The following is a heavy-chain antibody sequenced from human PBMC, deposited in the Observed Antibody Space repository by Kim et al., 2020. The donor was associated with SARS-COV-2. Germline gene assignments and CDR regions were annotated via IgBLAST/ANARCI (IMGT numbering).Heavy chain of an antibody. CDR2: ISGSGGST. CDR1: GFTFSSYA. CDR3: AKDLTARDSGSWQPYKTVENYYYGMDV. Sequence: GGSLRLSCAASGFTFSSYAMSWVRQAPGKGLEWVSAISGSGGSTYYADFVKGRFTISRDNSKNTLYLLRNSMSAEDTARYYCAKDLTARDSGSWQPYKTVENYYYGMDVWGQGTTVTVSS. D-gene: IGHD6-13*01. V-gene: IGHV3-23*01. J-gene: IGHJ6*02.